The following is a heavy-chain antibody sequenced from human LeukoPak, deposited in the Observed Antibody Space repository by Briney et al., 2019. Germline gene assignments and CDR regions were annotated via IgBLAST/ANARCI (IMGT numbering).Heavy chain of an antibody. CDR3: ARADCSSTSCYELDY. D-gene: IGHD2-2*01. CDR2: ISSSDSTI. V-gene: IGHV3-11*04. CDR1: GFTFSDYY. J-gene: IGHJ4*02. Sequence: GGSLRLSCAGSGFTFSDYYMSWIRQAPGKGLEWVSYISSSDSTIKYTDSAKGRFTISRDNAKNSLFLQMHSLRADDTAVYYCARADCSSTSCYELDYWGQGTLVTVSS.